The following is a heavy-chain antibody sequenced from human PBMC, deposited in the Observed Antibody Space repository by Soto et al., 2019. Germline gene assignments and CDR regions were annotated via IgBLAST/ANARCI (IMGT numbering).Heavy chain of an antibody. CDR3: ARGGGVWYYVIRQSAFDI. Sequence: EVQLVESGGGLVQPGGSLRLSCAASGFTFSSYEMNWVRQAPGKGLEWVSYISSSGSTIYYADSVKGRFTISRDNAKNSLYLQMNSLRAEDTAVYYCARGGGVWYYVIRQSAFDIWGQGTMVTVSS. CDR1: GFTFSSYE. J-gene: IGHJ3*02. V-gene: IGHV3-48*03. CDR2: ISSSGSTI. D-gene: IGHD3-9*01.